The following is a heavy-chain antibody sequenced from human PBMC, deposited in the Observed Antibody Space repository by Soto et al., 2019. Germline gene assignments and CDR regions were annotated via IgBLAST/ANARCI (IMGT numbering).Heavy chain of an antibody. CDR2: INPNSGGT. D-gene: IGHD3-3*01. CDR1: GYTFTGYY. Sequence: ASVKVSCKASGYTFTGYYMHWVRQAPGQGLEWMGWINPNSGGTNYAQKFQGRVTMTRDTSISTAYMELSRLRSDDTAVYYCARAYYDFWSGSNWFDPWGQGTLVTVSS. V-gene: IGHV1-2*02. J-gene: IGHJ5*02. CDR3: ARAYYDFWSGSNWFDP.